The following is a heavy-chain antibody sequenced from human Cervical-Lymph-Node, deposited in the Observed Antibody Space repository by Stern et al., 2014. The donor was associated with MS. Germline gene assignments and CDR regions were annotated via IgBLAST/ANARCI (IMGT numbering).Heavy chain of an antibody. CDR2: IHPSDSDT. CDR3: ARLKTTSSNAGDY. V-gene: IGHV5-51*01. CDR1: GYIFTTNW. J-gene: IGHJ4*02. D-gene: IGHD2/OR15-2a*01. Sequence: EVQLLQSGAEVKKPGESLKISCQASGYIFTTNWIGWVRQMPGKGLEWIGLIHPSDSDTRYRPSFQGHVTISADRSTTTASLQWGSLQASDTAMYYCARLKTTSSNAGDYWGQGTLVTVSS.